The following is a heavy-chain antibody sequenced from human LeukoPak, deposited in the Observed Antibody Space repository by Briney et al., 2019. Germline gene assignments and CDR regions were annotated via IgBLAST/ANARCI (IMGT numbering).Heavy chain of an antibody. CDR1: GFTFSSYA. CDR3: ARDLED. V-gene: IGHV3-64*04. D-gene: IGHD1-1*01. J-gene: IGHJ4*02. Sequence: PGGSLRLSCSASGFTFSSYAMHWVRQAPGKGLEYVSAISSNGDSTYYTASVKGRFTISRDNSKNTLYLQMNSLRAGDTAVYYCARDLEDWGQGTLVIVSS. CDR2: ISSNGDST.